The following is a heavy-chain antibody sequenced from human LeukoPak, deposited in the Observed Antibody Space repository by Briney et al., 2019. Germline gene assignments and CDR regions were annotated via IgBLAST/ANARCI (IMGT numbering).Heavy chain of an antibody. D-gene: IGHD6-19*01. Sequence: GESLKISCKGSGYSFTNYLIGWVRQMPGKGLEWMGIIFPGDSDTRYSPSFQGQVTISADKSVSTTYLQWSSLKASDTAMYYCARAGPAVVERYFDYWGQGTLVTVSS. J-gene: IGHJ4*02. CDR1: GYSFTNYL. CDR3: ARAGPAVVERYFDY. V-gene: IGHV5-51*01. CDR2: IFPGDSDT.